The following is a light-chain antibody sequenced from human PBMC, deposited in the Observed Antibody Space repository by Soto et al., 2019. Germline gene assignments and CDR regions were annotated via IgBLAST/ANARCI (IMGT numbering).Light chain of an antibody. CDR1: QSVSSSY. Sequence: EIVLTQSPGTLSLSPGERATLSCRASQSVSSSYLAWYQQKPGQAPRLLIYGASTRATRITDRFSGTGSGTDFPDTISRLEVVDFAVYYCQQYGSSPAFGGGTKVEIK. CDR3: QQYGSSPA. V-gene: IGKV3-20*01. J-gene: IGKJ4*02. CDR2: GAS.